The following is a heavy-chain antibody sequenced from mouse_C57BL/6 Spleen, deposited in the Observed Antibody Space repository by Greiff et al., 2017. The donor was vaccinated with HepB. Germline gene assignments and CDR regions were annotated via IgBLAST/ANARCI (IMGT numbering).Heavy chain of an antibody. CDR2: IDPENGDT. V-gene: IGHV14-4*01. CDR1: GFNIKDDY. D-gene: IGHD2-1*01. J-gene: IGHJ2*01. CDR3: TGGNYLYYFDY. Sequence: EVQLVESGAELVRPGASVKLSCTASGFNIKDDYMHWVKQRPEQGLEWIGWIDPENGDTEYASKFQGKATITADTSSNTAYLQLSSLTSEDTAVYYCTGGNYLYYFDYWGQGTTLTVSS.